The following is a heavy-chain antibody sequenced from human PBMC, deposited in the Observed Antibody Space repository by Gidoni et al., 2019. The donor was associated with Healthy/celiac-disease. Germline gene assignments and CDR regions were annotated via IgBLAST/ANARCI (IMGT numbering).Heavy chain of an antibody. CDR1: GFTFSSYS. Sequence: EVQLVESGGGLVKPGGSLRLSCAASGFTFSSYSMNWVRQAPGKGLEWFSSISSSSIYIYYADSVKGRFTISRDNAKNSLYLQMNSLRAEDTAVYYCARDHALYSGYDSWGQGTLVTVSS. CDR2: ISSSSIYI. J-gene: IGHJ4*02. D-gene: IGHD5-12*01. CDR3: ARDHALYSGYDS. V-gene: IGHV3-21*01.